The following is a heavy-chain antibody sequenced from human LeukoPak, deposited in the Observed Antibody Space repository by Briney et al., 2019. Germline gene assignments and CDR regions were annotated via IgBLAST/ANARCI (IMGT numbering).Heavy chain of an antibody. J-gene: IGHJ4*02. CDR1: GFTFSSYW. CDR3: VRDDDRPDNGLDY. D-gene: IGHD3-22*01. Sequence: GGSLRLSCAASGFTFSSYWVSWVRQAPGKGLEWVANIKQDGSETYYVDSVKGRFTISRDNAKNSLYLQMNSLRAEDTAVYYCVRDDDRPDNGLDYWGQGTLVTVSS. V-gene: IGHV3-7*01. CDR2: IKQDGSET.